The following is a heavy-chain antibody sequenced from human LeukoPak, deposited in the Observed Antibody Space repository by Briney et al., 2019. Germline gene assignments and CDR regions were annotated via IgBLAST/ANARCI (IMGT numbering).Heavy chain of an antibody. V-gene: IGHV1-18*01. Sequence: GSAVQVSCKASGYSFTSYGIRWLRQAPRQGLKGMEWISLYNGKTKFAQKLQGRVTMTTDTSASTAYMELRSLRSDDTAVYYCARRIGYYYDSSGPRLDYFDYWGQGTLVTVSS. J-gene: IGHJ4*02. CDR3: ARRIGYYYDSSGPRLDYFDY. CDR2: ISLYNGKT. CDR1: GYSFTSYG. D-gene: IGHD3-22*01.